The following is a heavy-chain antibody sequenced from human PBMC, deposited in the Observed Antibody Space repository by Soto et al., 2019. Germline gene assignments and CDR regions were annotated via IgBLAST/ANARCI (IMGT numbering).Heavy chain of an antibody. J-gene: IGHJ6*02. CDR1: GFTFSSYA. Sequence: GGSLRLSCAASGFTFSSYAMSWVRQAPGKGLEWVSAISGSGGSTYYADSVKGRFTISRDNSKNTLYLQMNSLRAEDTAVYYCAKDPLLWFGESPAHYYYYGMDVWGQGTTVTVSS. D-gene: IGHD3-10*01. CDR3: AKDPLLWFGESPAHYYYYGMDV. CDR2: ISGSGGST. V-gene: IGHV3-23*01.